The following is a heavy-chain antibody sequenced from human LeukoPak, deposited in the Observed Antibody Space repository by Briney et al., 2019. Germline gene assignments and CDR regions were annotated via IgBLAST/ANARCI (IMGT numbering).Heavy chain of an antibody. CDR3: ARVRPKGAAMVQTFDY. Sequence: SETLSLTCTVSGYSLSSDHYWGCPRQPPGKGLGWIASNYHSGSTYYKPSLRRRVTISVDTSKNQSSLKLSSVTAADTAVYYCARVRPKGAAMVQTFDYWGQGTLVTVSS. CDR1: GYSLSSDHY. V-gene: IGHV4-38-2*02. CDR2: NYHSGST. D-gene: IGHD5-18*01. J-gene: IGHJ4*02.